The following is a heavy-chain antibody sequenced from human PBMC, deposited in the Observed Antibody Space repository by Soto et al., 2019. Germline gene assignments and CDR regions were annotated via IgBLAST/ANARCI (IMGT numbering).Heavy chain of an antibody. V-gene: IGHV4-4*02. D-gene: IGHD3-10*02. CDR2: IYHSGST. CDR3: ASVLGRDGLDV. Sequence: PSETLSLTCAVSGGSVNNNNWWSWVRQPPGKGLEWIGEIYHSGSTNYNPSLKSRVTISVDKSKNHLSLKLTSVTAADTAIYYCASVLGRDGLDVWGQGTTVTV. CDR1: GGSVNNNNW. J-gene: IGHJ6*02.